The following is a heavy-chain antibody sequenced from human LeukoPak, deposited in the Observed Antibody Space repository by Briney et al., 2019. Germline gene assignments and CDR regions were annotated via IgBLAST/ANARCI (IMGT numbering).Heavy chain of an antibody. CDR3: AKSHDSSGYDY. Sequence: GGSLRLSCAVPGFTFSSYEMNWVRQAPGKGLEWVSYISSSGSTIYYADSVKGRFTISRDNSKNTLYLQMNSLRAEDTAVYYCAKSHDSSGYDYWGQGTLVTVSS. J-gene: IGHJ4*02. V-gene: IGHV3-48*03. CDR2: ISSSGSTI. CDR1: GFTFSSYE. D-gene: IGHD3-22*01.